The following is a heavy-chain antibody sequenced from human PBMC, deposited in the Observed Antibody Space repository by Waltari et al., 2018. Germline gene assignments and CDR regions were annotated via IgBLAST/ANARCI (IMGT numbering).Heavy chain of an antibody. Sequence: EVQLVESGGGLVQPGGSLRLSCAASGFTFSVYWMNWVRQAPGKGLEWVANMNPDGSEKKYVDSVKGRFPISRNNAKKSLYLQMNSLRAEDTAVYYCAKERTSIVGADEMGDYWGQGTLVTVSS. V-gene: IGHV3-7*03. D-gene: IGHD1-26*01. CDR3: AKERTSIVGADEMGDY. CDR2: MNPDGSEK. J-gene: IGHJ4*02. CDR1: GFTFSVYW.